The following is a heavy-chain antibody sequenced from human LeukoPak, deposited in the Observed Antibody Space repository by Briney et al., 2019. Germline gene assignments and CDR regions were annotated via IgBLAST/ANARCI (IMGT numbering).Heavy chain of an antibody. CDR1: GYSIRSGYY. V-gene: IGHV4-38-2*01. CDR3: ARQEGSLFDY. D-gene: IGHD6-13*01. CDR2: IYHSGSA. J-gene: IGHJ4*02. Sequence: NPSETLSLTCAVSGYSIRSGYYWGWIRQPPGKGLEWIGSIYHSGSAYYNPSLKSRVTISVDTSKNQFSLKLSSVTAADTAVYYCARQEGSLFDYWGQGTLVTVSS.